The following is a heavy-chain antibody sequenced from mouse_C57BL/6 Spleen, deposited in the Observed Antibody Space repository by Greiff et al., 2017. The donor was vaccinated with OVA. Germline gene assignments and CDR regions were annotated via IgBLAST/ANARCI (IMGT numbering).Heavy chain of an antibody. CDR3: SRWENLIDSSGHGYAMDY. Sequence: QVQLQQSGAELVKPGASVKISCKASGYTFTDYYINWVKQRPGQGLEWIGKIGPGSGSTYYNEKFKGKATLTADKSSSTAYMQLSSLTSEDSAGYYCSRWENLIDSSGHGYAMDYWGQGTSVTVSS. J-gene: IGHJ4*01. CDR2: IGPGSGST. CDR1: GYTFTDYY. V-gene: IGHV1-77*01. D-gene: IGHD3-2*02.